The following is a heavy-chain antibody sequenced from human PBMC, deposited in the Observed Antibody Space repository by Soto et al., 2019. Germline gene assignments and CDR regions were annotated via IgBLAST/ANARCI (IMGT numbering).Heavy chain of an antibody. V-gene: IGHV4-61*01. D-gene: IGHD5-18*01. Sequence: SETLSLTCTVSGGSVSSGIYYWSWIRHPPGKGLEWIGYIYYTGITSYNPSLKSRVTISLDTSKNQFSLKLSSVTAADTAVYFCARASEYTSGHHRFDYWGQGTLVTVSS. J-gene: IGHJ4*02. CDR3: ARASEYTSGHHRFDY. CDR2: IYYTGIT. CDR1: GGSVSSGIYY.